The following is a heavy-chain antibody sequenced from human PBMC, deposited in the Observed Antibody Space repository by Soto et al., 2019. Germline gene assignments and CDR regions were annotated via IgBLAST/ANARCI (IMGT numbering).Heavy chain of an antibody. Sequence: PSATLSLTCAVSGGSISSGGYSWSWIRQPPGKGLEWIGYIYHSGSTYYNPSLKSRVTISVDRSKNQFSLKLSSVTAADTAVYYCARGGSGYHFDYWGQGTLVTVSS. J-gene: IGHJ4*02. CDR2: IYHSGST. CDR3: ARGGSGYHFDY. D-gene: IGHD5-12*01. CDR1: GGSISSGGYS. V-gene: IGHV4-30-2*01.